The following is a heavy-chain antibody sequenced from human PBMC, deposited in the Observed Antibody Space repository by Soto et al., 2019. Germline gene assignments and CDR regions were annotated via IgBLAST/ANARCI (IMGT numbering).Heavy chain of an antibody. CDR3: ARAPPYYYDSGGSLPSG. J-gene: IGHJ4*02. V-gene: IGHV1-3*01. D-gene: IGHD3-22*01. CDR2: INAGNGNT. CDR1: GYTFTSYA. Sequence: GASVKVSCKASGYTFTSYAMHWVRQAPGQRLEWMGWINAGNGNTKYSQKFQGRVTITRDTSASTAYMELSSLRSEDTAVYYCARAPPYYYDSGGSLPSGRGQGTLVTVSS.